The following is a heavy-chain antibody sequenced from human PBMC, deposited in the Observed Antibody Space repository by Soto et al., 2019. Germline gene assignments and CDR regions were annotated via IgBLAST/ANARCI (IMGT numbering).Heavy chain of an antibody. Sequence: GGSLRLSCAASWFTFSGSAMHWVRQASGEGLEWVGRIRSKANSYATAYAASGKGRFTISRDDSKNTAYLQMNSLKTEDTAVYYCARGSIVGAYYYYYGMDVWGQGTTVTVSS. D-gene: IGHD1-26*01. CDR2: IRSKANSYAT. CDR1: WFTFSGSA. CDR3: ARGSIVGAYYYYYGMDV. J-gene: IGHJ6*02. V-gene: IGHV3-73*01.